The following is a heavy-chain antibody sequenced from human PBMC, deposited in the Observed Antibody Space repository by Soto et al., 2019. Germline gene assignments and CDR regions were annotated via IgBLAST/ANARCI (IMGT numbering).Heavy chain of an antibody. CDR2: INTDGSSR. CDR1: GFIFSSYW. J-gene: IGHJ4*02. V-gene: IGHV3-74*01. Sequence: EVQLVESGGGLVQPGGSLRLSCEVSGFIFSSYWMHWVRQAPGTGLVWVSRINTDGSSRTYADSVEGRFTISRDNAKNTLYLQIDSLRDEDTAVYFCVRGSNDWIGVDYWGQGTLATVAS. D-gene: IGHD6-19*01. CDR3: VRGSNDWIGVDY.